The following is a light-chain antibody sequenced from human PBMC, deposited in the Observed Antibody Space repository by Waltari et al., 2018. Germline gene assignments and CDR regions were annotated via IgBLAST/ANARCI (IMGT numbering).Light chain of an antibody. V-gene: IGKV2-30*02. CDR2: KVS. J-gene: IGKJ4*01. CDR3: MQGTHWPLT. Sequence: DVVLTQSPLSLPVTLGQPASNSCKSSQSLVHSDGNTYLAWFHQRPGQSPRRLIYKVSNRESGVPDRFSASGSGTDFTLKISRVEAEDVGVYYCMQGTHWPLTFGGGTKVEMK. CDR1: QSLVHSDGNTY.